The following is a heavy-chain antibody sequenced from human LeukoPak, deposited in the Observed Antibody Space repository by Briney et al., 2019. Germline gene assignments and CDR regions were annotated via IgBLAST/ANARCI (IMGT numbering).Heavy chain of an antibody. Sequence: SETLSLTCTVSGGSISSYYWSWIRQPPGKGLEWIGYIYYSGSTNYNPSLKSRVTISVDTSMNRFSLKLSSVTAADTAVYYCARVLEYSYGYFGLDYWGQGTLVTVSS. D-gene: IGHD5-18*01. CDR2: IYYSGST. CDR3: ARVLEYSYGYFGLDY. J-gene: IGHJ4*02. CDR1: GGSISSYY. V-gene: IGHV4-59*01.